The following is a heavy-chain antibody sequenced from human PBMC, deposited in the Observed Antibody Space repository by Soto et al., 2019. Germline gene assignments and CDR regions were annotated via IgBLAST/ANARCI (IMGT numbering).Heavy chain of an antibody. CDR2: ISYDGSNK. CDR3: AKDMRVYCSSTSCYTPFDS. CDR1: GFTFSSYG. J-gene: IGHJ4*02. Sequence: SLRLSCAASGFTFSSYGMHWVRQAPGKGLEWVAVISYDGSNKYYADSVKGRFTISRDNSKNTLYLQMNSLRAEDTAVYYCAKDMRVYCSSTSCYTPFDSWGQGTLVTVSS. D-gene: IGHD2-2*02. V-gene: IGHV3-30*18.